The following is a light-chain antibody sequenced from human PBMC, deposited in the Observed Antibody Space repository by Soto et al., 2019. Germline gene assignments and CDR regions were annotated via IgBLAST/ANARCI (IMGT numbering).Light chain of an antibody. CDR3: QTWGTGGV. J-gene: IGLJ2*01. V-gene: IGLV4-69*01. CDR2: LXXXDSH. Sequence: QPVLTQSPSASASLGASVKLTCTLSSGHISYAIAWHQQQPEKGPRSFMYLXXXDSHNKXXXXXAXXXXXXXXXXXXXXSXSLQSEDGADYYCQTWGTGGVFGGGTKLTVL. CDR1: SGHISYA.